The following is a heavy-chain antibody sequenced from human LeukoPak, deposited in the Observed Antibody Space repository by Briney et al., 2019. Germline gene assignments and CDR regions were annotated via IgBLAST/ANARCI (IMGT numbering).Heavy chain of an antibody. J-gene: IGHJ4*02. Sequence: SDTLSLTCFVSGGSISSYLYYWSWIGQRPGKGLEWIVSMHCGSTYYNPSLKGRVTISVDTSKNQYSLRLLSVTAADTSVYYCGKNDRGRPADYWGQGTLVTVSS. CDR2: MHCGST. CDR3: GKNDRGRPADY. CDR1: GGSISSYLYY. V-gene: IGHV4-39*01. D-gene: IGHD1-26*01.